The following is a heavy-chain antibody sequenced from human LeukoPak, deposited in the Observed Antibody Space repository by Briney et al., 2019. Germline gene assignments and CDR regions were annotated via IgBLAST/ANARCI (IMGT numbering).Heavy chain of an antibody. Sequence: SEALSLTCAVYGGSFSGYYWSWIRQPPGNGLEWIGEINHSGSTNYNPSLKSRVTISVDTSKNQFSLKLSSVTAADTAVYYCARCANSSGCGCWGQGTLVTVSS. CDR2: INHSGST. V-gene: IGHV4-34*01. CDR3: ARCANSSGCGC. CDR1: GGSFSGYY. D-gene: IGHD6-19*01. J-gene: IGHJ4*02.